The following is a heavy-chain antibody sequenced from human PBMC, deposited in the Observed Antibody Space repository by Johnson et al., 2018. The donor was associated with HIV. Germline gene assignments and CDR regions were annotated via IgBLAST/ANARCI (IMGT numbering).Heavy chain of an antibody. Sequence: QVQLVESGGGVARPGRSLRLSCAASGFIFSNHDMDWVRQAPVKGLEWVAGVSFDGPTQYYADPETARFTISRDNAKNSLYLQMNSLRAAETAVYYCASPERPTGTQEEAFDIWGQGTMVIVSS. D-gene: IGHD1-1*01. CDR3: ASPERPTGTQEEAFDI. J-gene: IGHJ3*02. V-gene: IGHV3-30*03. CDR2: VSFDGPTQ. CDR1: GFIFSNHD.